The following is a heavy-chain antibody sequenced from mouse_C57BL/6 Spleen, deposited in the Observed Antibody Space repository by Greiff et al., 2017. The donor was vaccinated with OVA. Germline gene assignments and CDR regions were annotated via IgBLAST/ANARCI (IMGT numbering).Heavy chain of an antibody. D-gene: IGHD1-1*01. CDR1: GFTFSDYG. CDR2: ISSGSSTI. CDR3: ARGLITTVVPHWYFDV. V-gene: IGHV5-17*01. Sequence: DVKLVESGGGLVKPGGSLKLSCAASGFTFSDYGMHWVRQAPEKGLEWVAYISSGSSTIYYADTVKGRFTISRDNAKNTLFLQMTSLRSEDTAMYYCARGLITTVVPHWYFDVWGTGTTVTVSS. J-gene: IGHJ1*03.